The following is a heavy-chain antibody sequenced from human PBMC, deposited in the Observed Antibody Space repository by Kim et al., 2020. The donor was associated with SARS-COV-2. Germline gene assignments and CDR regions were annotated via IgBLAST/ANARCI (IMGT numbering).Heavy chain of an antibody. CDR3: AGGIVATKYYYYYGMDV. CDR1: GFTFSSYG. J-gene: IGHJ6*02. Sequence: GGSLRLSCAASGFTFSSYGMHWVRQAPGKGLEWVAVIWYDGSNKYYADSVKGRFTISRDNSKNTLYPQMKSLRAEDTAVYYCAGGIVATKYYYYYGMDVWGQGTTVTVSS. V-gene: IGHV3-33*01. CDR2: IWYDGSNK. D-gene: IGHD5-12*01.